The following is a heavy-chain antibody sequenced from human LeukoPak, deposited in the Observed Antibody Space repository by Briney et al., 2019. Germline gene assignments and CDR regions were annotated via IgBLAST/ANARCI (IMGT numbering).Heavy chain of an antibody. CDR1: GGSISSSSHY. Sequence: PSETLSLTCTVSGGSISSSSHYWGWIRQPPGKGLEWIVSIYYSGSTYYNPSLKSRVTISVDTSKNQFSLKLSSVTAADTAVYYCARRRDGYNFLFDYWGQGTLVTVSS. J-gene: IGHJ4*02. CDR3: ARRRDGYNFLFDY. D-gene: IGHD5-24*01. CDR2: IYYSGST. V-gene: IGHV4-39*01.